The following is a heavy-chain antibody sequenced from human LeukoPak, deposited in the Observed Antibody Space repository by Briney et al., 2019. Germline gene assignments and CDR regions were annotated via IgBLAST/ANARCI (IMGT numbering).Heavy chain of an antibody. D-gene: IGHD6-19*01. V-gene: IGHV1-2*02. CDR3: ARHSGIAVAVAFDY. Sequence: ASVKVSCKASGYTFTGYYMHWVRQAPGQGLEWMGWINPNSGGTNYAQKFQGRVTMTRDTSISTAYMELSRLRSEDTAVYYCARHSGIAVAVAFDYWGQGTLVTVSS. J-gene: IGHJ4*02. CDR1: GYTFTGYY. CDR2: INPNSGGT.